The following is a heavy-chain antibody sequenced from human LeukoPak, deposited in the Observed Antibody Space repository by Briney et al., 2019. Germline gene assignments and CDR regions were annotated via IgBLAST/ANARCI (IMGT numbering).Heavy chain of an antibody. CDR1: GFTFSSSA. CDR2: IGHEGSNK. V-gene: IGHV3-30*02. Sequence: PGRSLRLSCAASGFTFSSSAMHWVRQAPGKGLAWVAFIGHEGSNKYYADSVKGRFTISRDDSKSTLYLQMNSLRAEDTAVYYCAKDGHWTFDYWGQGTLVTVSS. J-gene: IGHJ4*02. D-gene: IGHD1-1*01. CDR3: AKDGHWTFDY.